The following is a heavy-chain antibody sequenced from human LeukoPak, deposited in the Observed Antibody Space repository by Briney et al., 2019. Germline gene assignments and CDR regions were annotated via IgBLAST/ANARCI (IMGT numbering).Heavy chain of an antibody. J-gene: IGHJ6*03. Sequence: GGSLSLSCAASGFIFSSYSMNWVRQAPGKGLELVSFISSSTSTIYYADSVKGRFTISRDNAKNSLYLQMSSLRAEDTAVYYCARVRGGWYMDVWGKGTTVTVSS. D-gene: IGHD6-19*01. V-gene: IGHV3-48*04. CDR2: ISSSTSTI. CDR1: GFIFSSYS. CDR3: ARVRGGWYMDV.